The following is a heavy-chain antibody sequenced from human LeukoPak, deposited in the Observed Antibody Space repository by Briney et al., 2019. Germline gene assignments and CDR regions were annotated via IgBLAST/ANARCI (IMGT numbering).Heavy chain of an antibody. V-gene: IGHV3-15*01. CDR2: IKSKTDGGTT. J-gene: IGHJ3*02. D-gene: IGHD4-11*01. Sequence: GGSLRLSXAASGFTFSNAWMSWVRQAPGKGLEWVGRIKSKTDGGTTDYAAPVKGRFTISRDDSKNTLYLQMNSLKTEDTAVYYCTTPDYSDYVSAFDIWGQGTMVTVSS. CDR3: TTPDYSDYVSAFDI. CDR1: GFTFSNAW.